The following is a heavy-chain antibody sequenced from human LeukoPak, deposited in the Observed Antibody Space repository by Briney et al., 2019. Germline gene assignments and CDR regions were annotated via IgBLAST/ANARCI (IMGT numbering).Heavy chain of an antibody. V-gene: IGHV3-53*01. CDR1: GFTVSSNY. D-gene: IGHD3-22*01. J-gene: IGHJ3*02. CDR2: IYSGGST. Sequence: QAGGSLRLSCAASGFTVSSNYMSWVRQAPGKGLEWVSVIYSGGSTYYADSVKGRFTNSRDNSKNTLYLQMNSLRAEDTAVYYCARDAYDSSGYSHAFDIWGQGTMVTVSS. CDR3: ARDAYDSSGYSHAFDI.